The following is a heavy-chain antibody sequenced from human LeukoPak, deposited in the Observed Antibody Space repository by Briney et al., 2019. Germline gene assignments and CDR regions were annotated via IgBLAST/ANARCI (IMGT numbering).Heavy chain of an antibody. J-gene: IGHJ4*02. CDR2: FDPEDGET. CDR1: GYTLTELS. Sequence: ASVKVSCKVSGYTLTELSMHWVRQAPGKGLEWMGGFDPEDGETIYAQKLQGRVTMTTDTSTSTAYMELRSLRSDDTAVYYCARDLGTGIAHEGYFDYWGQGTLVTVSS. D-gene: IGHD6-13*01. CDR3: ARDLGTGIAHEGYFDY. V-gene: IGHV1-24*01.